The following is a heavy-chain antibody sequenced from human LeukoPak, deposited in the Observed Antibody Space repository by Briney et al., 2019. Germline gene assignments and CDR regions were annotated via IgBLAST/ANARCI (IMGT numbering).Heavy chain of an antibody. CDR1: GFTFSNYW. J-gene: IGHJ4*02. CDR3: AKDIFTGIAAAGAIDY. Sequence: GGSLRLSCAASGFTFSNYWMTWVRQAPGTGLEWVANIKEDGSEKYYVDSVKGRFTISRDNAKNSLYLQMNSLRAEDTALYYCAKDIFTGIAAAGAIDYWGQGTLVTVSS. D-gene: IGHD6-13*01. CDR2: IKEDGSEK. V-gene: IGHV3-7*03.